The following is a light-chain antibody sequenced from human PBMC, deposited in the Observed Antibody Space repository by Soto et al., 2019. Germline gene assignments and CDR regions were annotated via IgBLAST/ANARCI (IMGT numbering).Light chain of an antibody. CDR1: SGHSSYA. CDR3: QTWDSDIRV. V-gene: IGLV4-69*02. CDR2: VNSDGSH. J-gene: IGLJ3*02. Sequence: QPVLTQSPSASASLGASVKLTCILSSGHSSYAIAWHQQQPEKGPRYLMKVNSDGSHNKGDGIPDRFSGSSSGAERYLIISSLQSEDEADYYCQTWDSDIRVFGGGTKLTVL.